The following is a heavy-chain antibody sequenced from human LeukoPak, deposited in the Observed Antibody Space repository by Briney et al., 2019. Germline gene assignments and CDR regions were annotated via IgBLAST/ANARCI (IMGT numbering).Heavy chain of an antibody. CDR3: ARGIVGATDLDY. Sequence: SVKVSCKASGGTFSSYAISWVRQAPGQGLEWMGGIIPIFGTANYAQKFQGRVTITADESTSTAYMELSSLRSEDTAVYYCARGIVGATDLDYWGQGTLVTVSS. V-gene: IGHV1-69*01. CDR2: IIPIFGTA. J-gene: IGHJ4*02. D-gene: IGHD1-26*01. CDR1: GGTFSSYA.